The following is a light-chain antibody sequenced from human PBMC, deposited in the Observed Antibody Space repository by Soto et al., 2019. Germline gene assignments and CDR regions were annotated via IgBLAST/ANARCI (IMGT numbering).Light chain of an antibody. CDR1: ESVSSY. CDR3: QQSYSKWT. CDR2: AAS. V-gene: IGKV1-39*01. J-gene: IGKJ1*01. Sequence: DIQMTQSPSSLSASVGDRVTITCRAKESVSSYVNWYQQKPGKAPKLLIYAASSLQTGVPARFSGSGSVTDFTLTISGLQPEDFATYYCQQSYSKWTFGQGTKVEIK.